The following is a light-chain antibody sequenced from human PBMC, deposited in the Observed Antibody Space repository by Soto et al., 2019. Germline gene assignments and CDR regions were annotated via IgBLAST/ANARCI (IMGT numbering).Light chain of an antibody. J-gene: IGKJ1*01. Sequence: DIPMTQSPSSLSASVGVRVTITCRASQSISSYLNWYQQKPGKAPKLLIYAASSLQSGVPSRFSGSGSGTDFTLTISSLQPEDFATYYCQQYNTYPWTFGQGTKVEIK. CDR3: QQYNTYPWT. CDR2: AAS. V-gene: IGKV1-39*01. CDR1: QSISSY.